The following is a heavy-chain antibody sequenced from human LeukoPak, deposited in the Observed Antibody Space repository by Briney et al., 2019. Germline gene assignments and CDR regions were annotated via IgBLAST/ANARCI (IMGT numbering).Heavy chain of an antibody. D-gene: IGHD5-18*01. CDR1: GGSISSYY. V-gene: IGHV4-59*08. CDR3: ARQNDTPDGLYSYGYGAFDI. CDR2: IYYSGST. Sequence: SETLSLTCTVSGGSISSYYWSWIRQPPGKGLEWIGYIYYSGSTNYNPSLKSRVTISVDTSKNQFSLKMSSVTAADMAVYYCARQNDTPDGLYSYGYGAFDIWGQGTMVTVSS. J-gene: IGHJ3*02.